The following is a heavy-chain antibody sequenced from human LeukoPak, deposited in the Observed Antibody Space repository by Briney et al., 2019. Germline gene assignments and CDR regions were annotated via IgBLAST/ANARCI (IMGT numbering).Heavy chain of an antibody. CDR3: ARGGRVHYYYMDV. V-gene: IGHV3-11*01. CDR1: GFTFSDYY. D-gene: IGHD1-1*01. J-gene: IGHJ6*03. CDR2: ISSSGSTI. Sequence: PGGSLRLSCAASGFTFSDYYMSWIRQAPGKGLEWVSYISSSGSTIYYADSVKGRFTISRDNSKNSLYRQMNSLRAEDTAVYYCARGGRVHYYYMDVWGKGTTVTVSS.